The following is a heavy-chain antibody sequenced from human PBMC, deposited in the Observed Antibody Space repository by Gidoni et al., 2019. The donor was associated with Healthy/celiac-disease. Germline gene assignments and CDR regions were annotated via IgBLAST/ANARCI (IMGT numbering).Heavy chain of an antibody. Sequence: EVQLVESGGGLVQHGRSLRLSCAASGFTFDDYAMHWVRQAPGKGLEWVSGISWNSGSIGYADSVKGRFTISRDNAKNSLYLQMNSLRAEDTALYYCATTVTDAFDIWGQGTMVTVSS. CDR2: ISWNSGSI. CDR3: ATTVTDAFDI. D-gene: IGHD4-17*01. V-gene: IGHV3-9*01. CDR1: GFTFDDYA. J-gene: IGHJ3*02.